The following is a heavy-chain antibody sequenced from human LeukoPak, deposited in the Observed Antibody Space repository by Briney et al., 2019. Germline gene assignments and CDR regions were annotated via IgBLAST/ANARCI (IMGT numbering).Heavy chain of an antibody. Sequence: GGSLRLSCAASGFTFSSYTMNWVRQAPGKGLEWVSVIYSGGSTYYADSVKGRFTISRDNSKNTLYLQMNSLRAEDTAVYYCARAMRGYGSGSYIFDYWGQGTLVTVSS. CDR3: ARAMRGYGSGSYIFDY. V-gene: IGHV3-53*01. CDR2: IYSGGST. CDR1: GFTFSSYT. D-gene: IGHD3-10*01. J-gene: IGHJ4*02.